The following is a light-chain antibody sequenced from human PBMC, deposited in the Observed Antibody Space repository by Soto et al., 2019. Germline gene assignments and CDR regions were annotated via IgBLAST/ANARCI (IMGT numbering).Light chain of an antibody. J-gene: IGKJ5*01. CDR1: QSVSSY. Sequence: EIVLTQSPATLSLSPGERVTLSCRASQSVSSYLAWYQQKPGQAPRLLIYDASNRATGIPARFSGSGSGTDFTLTISSLEPEDFAVYYCQQRSNWRFGQGTRMEIK. CDR2: DAS. CDR3: QQRSNWR. V-gene: IGKV3-11*01.